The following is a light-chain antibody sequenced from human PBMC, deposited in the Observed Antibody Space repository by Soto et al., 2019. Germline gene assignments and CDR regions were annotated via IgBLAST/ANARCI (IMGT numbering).Light chain of an antibody. CDR2: EVT. J-gene: IGLJ1*01. CDR3: SSFTSTSTRL. CDR1: SSDIGSYDY. Sequence: QSVLTQPASVSGPPGQPITISCTGTSSDIGSYDYVSWYQQHPGKAPNLIIYEVTDRPSGVSNRFSGSKSGNTASLTISGLQAEDEADYYCSSFTSTSTRLFGSGTKVTVL. V-gene: IGLV2-14*01.